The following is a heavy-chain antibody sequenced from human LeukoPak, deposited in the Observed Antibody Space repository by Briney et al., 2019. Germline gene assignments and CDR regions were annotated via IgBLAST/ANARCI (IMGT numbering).Heavy chain of an antibody. J-gene: IGHJ4*02. CDR2: IYSGGST. Sequence: GGPLRLSCAASGFTVSSNYMSWVRQAPGKGLEWVSVIYSGGSTYYADSVKGRFTISRDNSKNTLYLQMNSLRAEDTAVYYCARAPGGYNTKELDYWGQGTLVTVSS. CDR3: ARAPGGYNTKELDY. V-gene: IGHV3-53*01. CDR1: GFTVSSNY. D-gene: IGHD5-24*01.